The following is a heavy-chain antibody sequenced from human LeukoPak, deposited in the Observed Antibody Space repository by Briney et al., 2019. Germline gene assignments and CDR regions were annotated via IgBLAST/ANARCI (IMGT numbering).Heavy chain of an antibody. CDR3: ARLNYYGSGSAYNWFDP. J-gene: IGHJ5*02. Sequence: GESLKISCKGSGYSFTSYWIGWVRQMPGKGLEWMGIIYHGDSDTRYSPSFQGQVTISADKSISTAYLQWSSLKASDTAMYYCARLNYYGSGSAYNWFDPWGQGTLVTVSS. CDR2: IYHGDSDT. V-gene: IGHV5-51*01. CDR1: GYSFTSYW. D-gene: IGHD3-10*01.